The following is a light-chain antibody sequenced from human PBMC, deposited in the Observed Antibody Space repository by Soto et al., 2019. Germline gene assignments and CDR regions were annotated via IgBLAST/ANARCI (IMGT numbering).Light chain of an antibody. Sequence: EIVLTQSPSTLSLAPWERSTLSFGASQSISNNLAWYQQKPGQAPRLVIYSAFTRATGIPARFSGSGSGTEFTLTISSLQSEDFAVYYCQQYNKWPPWTFGQGTKVDI. CDR2: SAF. J-gene: IGKJ1*01. V-gene: IGKV3-15*01. CDR1: QSISNN. CDR3: QQYNKWPPWT.